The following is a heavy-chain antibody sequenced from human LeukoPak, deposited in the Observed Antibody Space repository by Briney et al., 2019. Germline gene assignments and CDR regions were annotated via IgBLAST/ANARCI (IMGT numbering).Heavy chain of an antibody. D-gene: IGHD3-22*01. V-gene: IGHV3-33*08. CDR3: ARHYYYDSSGYYNY. Sequence: PGGSLRLSCAASGFTFSSYGMHWVRQAPGKGLEWVAFIRYDGSNKYYADSVKGRFTISRDNAKNSLYLQMNSLRAEDTAVYYCARHYYYDSSGYYNYWGQGTLVTVSS. CDR1: GFTFSSYG. J-gene: IGHJ4*02. CDR2: IRYDGSNK.